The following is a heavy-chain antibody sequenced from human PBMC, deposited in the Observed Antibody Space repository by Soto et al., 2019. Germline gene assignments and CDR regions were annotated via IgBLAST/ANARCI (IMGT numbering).Heavy chain of an antibody. J-gene: IGHJ4*02. CDR1: GYTFSSYG. D-gene: IGHD1-26*01. CDR3: ARREVGTTLDFDY. V-gene: IGHV1-18*01. Sequence: QVQLVQSGAEVKKPGASVKVSCKASGYTFSSYGISWVRQAPGQGLEWMGWISAYNGNTKYAQKLQGRVTMTTDTCTSTAYMELRSLGSDDPAVYYCARREVGTTLDFDYWGQGPRVTVSS. CDR2: ISAYNGNT.